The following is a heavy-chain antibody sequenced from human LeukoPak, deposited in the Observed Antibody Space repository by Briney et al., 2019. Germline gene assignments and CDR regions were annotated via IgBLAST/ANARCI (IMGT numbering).Heavy chain of an antibody. D-gene: IGHD1-1*01. V-gene: IGHV3-30*02. CDR1: GFTLRGYG. J-gene: IGHJ4*02. Sequence: GGSLRLSCAASGFTLRGYGMHWVRQAPGKGLEWVAFIRYDGSDKSYADSVKGRFTISRDNSENTLYLQINSLRVEDTAVYYCAKDTPTTGYHLDSWGQGTLVTVSS. CDR3: AKDTPTTGYHLDS. CDR2: IRYDGSDK.